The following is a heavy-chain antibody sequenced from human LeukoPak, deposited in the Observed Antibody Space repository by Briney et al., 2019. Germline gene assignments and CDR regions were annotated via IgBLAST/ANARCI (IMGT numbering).Heavy chain of an antibody. J-gene: IGHJ4*02. CDR2: ISYDGSNK. CDR3: AVWIAVAGTSPSDFDY. CDR1: GFTFSSYG. Sequence: PGGSLRLSCAASGFTFSSYGMHWVRQAPGKGLERVAVISYDGSNKYYADSVKGRFTISRDNSKNTLYLQMNSLRAEDTAVYYCAVWIAVAGTSPSDFDYWGQGTLVTVSS. V-gene: IGHV3-30*03. D-gene: IGHD6-19*01.